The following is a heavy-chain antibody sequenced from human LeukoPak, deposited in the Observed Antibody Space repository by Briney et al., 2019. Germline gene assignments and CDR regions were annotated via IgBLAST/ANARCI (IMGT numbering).Heavy chain of an antibody. CDR1: GYTFTSYA. CDR2: INAGNGNT. D-gene: IGHD3-10*01. Sequence: GASVKVSCKASGYTFTSYAMHWVRQAPGQRLEWMGWINAGNGNTKYSQKFQGRVTITRDTSASTAYMELSSLRSEDTAVYYCARDLDYYGSGSYSGYWGQGTLVTVSS. CDR3: ARDLDYYGSGSYSGY. V-gene: IGHV1-3*01. J-gene: IGHJ4*02.